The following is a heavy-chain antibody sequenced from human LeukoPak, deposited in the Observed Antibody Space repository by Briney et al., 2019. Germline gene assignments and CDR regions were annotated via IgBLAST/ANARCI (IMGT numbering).Heavy chain of an antibody. CDR2: IWYDGRDK. Sequence: PGGSLRLSCAASGFTFSGCGMHWVRRAPGKGLEWVAFIWYDGRDKYYADSVKGQFTISRDNSKNTLYLQMNSLRAEDTAVYYCAKDPYSYGSYFDYWGQGTLVTVSS. CDR1: GFTFSGCG. V-gene: IGHV3-30*02. D-gene: IGHD5-18*01. J-gene: IGHJ4*02. CDR3: AKDPYSYGSYFDY.